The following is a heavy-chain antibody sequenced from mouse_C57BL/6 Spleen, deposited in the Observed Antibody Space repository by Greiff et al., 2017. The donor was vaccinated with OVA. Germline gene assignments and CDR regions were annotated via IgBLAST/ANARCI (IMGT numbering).Heavy chain of an antibody. CDR1: GFTFTDYY. V-gene: IGHV7-3*01. J-gene: IGHJ1*03. Sequence: EVMLVESGGGLVQPGGSLSLSCAASGFTFTDYYMSWVRQPPGKALEWLGFIRNKANGYTTEYSASVKGRFTISRDNSQSILYLQMNALRAEDSATYYCARYKGAHGWYFDVWGTGTTVTVSS. CDR3: ARYKGAHGWYFDV. CDR2: IRNKANGYTT.